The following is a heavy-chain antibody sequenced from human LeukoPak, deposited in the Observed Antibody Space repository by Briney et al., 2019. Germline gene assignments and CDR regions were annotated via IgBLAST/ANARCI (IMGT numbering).Heavy chain of an antibody. J-gene: IGHJ3*02. CDR2: INSDGSST. CDR1: GFTFSSYW. D-gene: IGHD4-17*01. Sequence: QPGGSLRLSRAASGFTFSSYWMHWVRQAPGKGLVWVSRINSDGSSTSYADSVKGRFTISRDNAKNTLYLQMNSLRAEDTAVYYCARDYGDYVDAFDIWGQGTMVTVSS. V-gene: IGHV3-74*01. CDR3: ARDYGDYVDAFDI.